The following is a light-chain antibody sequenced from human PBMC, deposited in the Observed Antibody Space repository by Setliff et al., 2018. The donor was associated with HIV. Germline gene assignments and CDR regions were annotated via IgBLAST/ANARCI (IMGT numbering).Light chain of an antibody. J-gene: IGLJ1*01. CDR3: RSYGSRSPLV. CDR1: SSDVGSYNL. Sequence: QSALTQPASVSGSPGQSITITCTGTSSDVGSYNLVSWYQQHSGKAPNLMIYEVNNRPSGVSDRFSGSKSGNTASLTISGLQAEDEADYFCRSYGSRSPLVIGSGTKVTVL. V-gene: IGLV2-14*02. CDR2: EVN.